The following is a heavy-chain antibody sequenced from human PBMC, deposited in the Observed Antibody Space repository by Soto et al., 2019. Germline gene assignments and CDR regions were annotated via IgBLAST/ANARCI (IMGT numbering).Heavy chain of an antibody. CDR1: GFTFSSYA. D-gene: IGHD3-3*01. J-gene: IGHJ2*01. CDR3: AKDASSGITSFDL. V-gene: IGHV3-23*01. CDR2: ISGSGGST. Sequence: EVQLLESGGGLVQPGGSLRLSCAASGFTFSSYAMSWVRQAPGKGLEWVSSISGSGGSTYYADSVKGRFTISRDNSKNTLYLQMNSQRAEDTALYYCAKDASSGITSFDLWGRGTLVTVSS.